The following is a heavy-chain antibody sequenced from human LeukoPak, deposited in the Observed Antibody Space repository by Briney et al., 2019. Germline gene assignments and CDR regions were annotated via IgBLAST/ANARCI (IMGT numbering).Heavy chain of an antibody. CDR1: GGSINSYY. CDR3: ARDASRGFWSGSAFDP. D-gene: IGHD3-3*01. Sequence: PLETLSLTCTVSGGSINSYYWSWIRQPPGKGLEWIGYIYNSGSTNYNPSLKSRVTISVDTSKNQFSLKLSSVTAADTAVYYCARDASRGFWSGSAFDPWGQGTLVTVSS. V-gene: IGHV4-59*01. J-gene: IGHJ5*02. CDR2: IYNSGST.